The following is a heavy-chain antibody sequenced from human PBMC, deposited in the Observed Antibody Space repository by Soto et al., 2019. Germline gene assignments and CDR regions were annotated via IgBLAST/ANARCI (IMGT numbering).Heavy chain of an antibody. CDR2: ISPYHDYT. D-gene: IGHD3-16*01. Sequence: QVQLVQSAAEVKKPGASVKVSCKASGYTFIRYGITWVRQAPGQGLECVGWISPYHDYTEYAQKFHGRVTMTTDTSTKTVNMALRGLRSDDTAVYYCARGGYADNVWKKLNYYGLDGWGQGTTVTV. J-gene: IGHJ6*02. CDR1: GYTFIRYG. V-gene: IGHV1-18*01. CDR3: ARGGYADNVWKKLNYYGLDG.